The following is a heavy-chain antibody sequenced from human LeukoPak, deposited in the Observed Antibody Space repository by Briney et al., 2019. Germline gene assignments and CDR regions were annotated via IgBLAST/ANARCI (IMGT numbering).Heavy chain of an antibody. Sequence: PSETLSLTCTVSGGPVSSSNYYWGWIRQPPGKGLEWIGNIYYSGSTYYNPSFKSRITISVDTSRNQFSLKLSSVTAADTAVYYCARGEYSSSWYKAPGWFDPWGQGTLVTVSS. D-gene: IGHD6-13*01. CDR2: IYYSGST. CDR3: ARGEYSSSWYKAPGWFDP. V-gene: IGHV4-39*07. CDR1: GGPVSSSNYY. J-gene: IGHJ5*02.